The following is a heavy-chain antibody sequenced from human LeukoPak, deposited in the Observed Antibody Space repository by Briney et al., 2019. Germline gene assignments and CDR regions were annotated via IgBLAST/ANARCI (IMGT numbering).Heavy chain of an antibody. CDR2: INPNSGGT. Sequence: ASVKVSWKASGYTFTGYYMHWVRQAPGQGLEWMGWINPNSGGTNYAQKFQGRVTMTRDTSISTAYMELSRLRSDDTAVYYCASARRYYYDSSGYYGSFDYWGQGTLVTVSS. CDR3: ASARRYYYDSSGYYGSFDY. CDR1: GYTFTGYY. V-gene: IGHV1-2*02. D-gene: IGHD3-22*01. J-gene: IGHJ4*02.